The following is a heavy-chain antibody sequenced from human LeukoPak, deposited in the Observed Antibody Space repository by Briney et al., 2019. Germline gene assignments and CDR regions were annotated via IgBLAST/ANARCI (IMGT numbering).Heavy chain of an antibody. CDR1: GGSISSSSYY. J-gene: IGHJ3*02. CDR3: ASHSDSSGWYAAFDI. V-gene: IGHV4-39*01. Sequence: SETLSLTCTVSGGSISSSSYYWGWIRQPPGKGLEWIGSIYYSGSTYYNPSLKSRVTISVDTSKNQFSLKLSSVTAADTAVYYCASHSDSSGWYAAFDIWGQGTTVTVSS. D-gene: IGHD6-19*01. CDR2: IYYSGST.